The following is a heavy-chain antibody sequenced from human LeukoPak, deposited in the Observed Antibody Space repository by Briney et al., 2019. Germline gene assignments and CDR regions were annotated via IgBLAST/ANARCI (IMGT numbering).Heavy chain of an antibody. V-gene: IGHV3-30*04. D-gene: IGHD2-15*01. CDR1: GFTFSSYA. Sequence: GGSLRLSCAASGFTFSSYAMHWVRQAPGKGLEWVAVITYDGSNKYYADSVEGRFTISRDNSKNTLYLQMNSLRAEDTAVYYCARDRKSVVVAATLAYYFDYWGQGTLVTVSS. J-gene: IGHJ4*02. CDR2: ITYDGSNK. CDR3: ARDRKSVVVAATLAYYFDY.